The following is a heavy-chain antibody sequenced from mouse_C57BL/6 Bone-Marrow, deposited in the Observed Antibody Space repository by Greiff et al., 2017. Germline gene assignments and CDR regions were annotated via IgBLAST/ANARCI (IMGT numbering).Heavy chain of an antibody. Sequence: QVQLQQPGAELVKPGASVKLSCKASGYTFTSYWMHWVKQRPGQGLEWIGMIHPNSGSTNYNEKFKSKATMTVDKSSSTAYMQLSSLTSEDAADYYCAGDWDIYDCLYWYFDVWGTGTTVTVSS. CDR1: GYTFTSYW. J-gene: IGHJ1*03. CDR3: AGDWDIYDCLYWYFDV. V-gene: IGHV1-64*01. D-gene: IGHD1-1*01. CDR2: IHPNSGST.